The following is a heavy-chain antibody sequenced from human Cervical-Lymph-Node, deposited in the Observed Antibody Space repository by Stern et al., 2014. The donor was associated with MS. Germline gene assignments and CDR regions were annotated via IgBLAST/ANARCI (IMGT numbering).Heavy chain of an antibody. CDR2: ISYDGGNE. Sequence: VQLVESGGGVVQPGRSLRLSCAASGFTFSNFGMHWVRQAPGKGPEWVTLISYDGGNEYYADFVKGRFTISRDDSKNKGYLELDSLRPEDTAVYYCAKGRTVAGKGVGAFDVWGQGTLVTVSS. CDR1: GFTFSNFG. CDR3: AKGRTVAGKGVGAFDV. J-gene: IGHJ3*01. D-gene: IGHD6-19*01. V-gene: IGHV3-30*18.